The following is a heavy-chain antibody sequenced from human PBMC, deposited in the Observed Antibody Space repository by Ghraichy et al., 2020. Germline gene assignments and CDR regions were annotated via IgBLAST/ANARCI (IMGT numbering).Heavy chain of an antibody. CDR1: GFTFSSYS. CDR2: ISSSSSTI. V-gene: IGHV3-48*01. D-gene: IGHD6-19*01. CDR3: ASPWIGSGSDRRARKSAECFQH. J-gene: IGHJ1*01. Sequence: GGSLRLSCAAAGFTFSSYSMTWVRQAPGKGLEWVSYISSSSSTIYYADSVKGRFTISRYNAKNSLYLQMNSLKAEDTAVYYCASPWIGSGSDRRARKSAECFQHWGQGTLVTVSS.